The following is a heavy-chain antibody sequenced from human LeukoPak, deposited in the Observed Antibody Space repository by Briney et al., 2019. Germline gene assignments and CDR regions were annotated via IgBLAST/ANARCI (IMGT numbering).Heavy chain of an antibody. CDR2: INWRGDRT. Sequence: GGSLRLSCAASGFRFYDYGMSWVRQAPGKGLEWVSGINWRGDRTGYADSVKGRFTIPRDNAQNSLYLQMSSLRAEDTALYYCAKDSYDLLAANWGQGALVTVSS. CDR1: GFRFYDYG. CDR3: AKDSYDLLAAN. J-gene: IGHJ4*02. V-gene: IGHV3-20*04. D-gene: IGHD3-9*01.